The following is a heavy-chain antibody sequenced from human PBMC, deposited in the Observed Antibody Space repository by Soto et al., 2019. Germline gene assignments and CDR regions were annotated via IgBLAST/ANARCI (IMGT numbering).Heavy chain of an antibody. V-gene: IGHV1-2*04. Sequence: ASVKVSCKSSGYIFTGYYMHWVRQAPGQGLEWMGWINPNSGDTNYTQKFQGWVTMTSDTSISTAYMELSRLRSDDTAVYYCATSRISIAVAGETEYYFDYWGQGTLVTVSS. CDR1: GYIFTGYY. CDR3: ATSRISIAVAGETEYYFDY. CDR2: INPNSGDT. J-gene: IGHJ4*02. D-gene: IGHD6-19*01.